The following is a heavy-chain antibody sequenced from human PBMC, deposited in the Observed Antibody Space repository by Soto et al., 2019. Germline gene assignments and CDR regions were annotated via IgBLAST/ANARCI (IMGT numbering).Heavy chain of an antibody. J-gene: IGHJ4*02. V-gene: IGHV1-69*02. CDR3: ARTTYGSGSEY. CDR2: IIPILGIA. Sequence: QVQLVQSGAEVKKPGSSVKVSCKASGGTFSSYTISWVRQAPGQGLEWMGRIIPILGIAKYAQKLQGRVTITVDQSPKTAYMDLRSLISEDTAVNYCARTTYGSGSEYWGQGPLVTLSS. CDR1: GGTFSSYT. D-gene: IGHD3-10*01.